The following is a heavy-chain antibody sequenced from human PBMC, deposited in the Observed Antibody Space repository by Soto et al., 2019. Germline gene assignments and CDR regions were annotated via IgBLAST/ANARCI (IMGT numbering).Heavy chain of an antibody. CDR3: ATDVEMATMDLDYYGMDV. CDR1: GGTFSSYS. CDR2: IIPIFGTA. J-gene: IGHJ6*02. Sequence: SVKVSCKASGGTFSSYSISWVLQAPGQGLEWMGGIIPIFGTANYAQKFQGRVTITADESTSTAYMELSSLRSEDTAVYYCATDVEMATMDLDYYGMDVWGQGTTVTVSS. V-gene: IGHV1-69*13. D-gene: IGHD5-12*01.